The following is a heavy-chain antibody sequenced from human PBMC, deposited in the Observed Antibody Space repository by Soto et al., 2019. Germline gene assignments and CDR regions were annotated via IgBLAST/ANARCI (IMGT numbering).Heavy chain of an antibody. CDR1: GYTFTSYG. J-gene: IGHJ4*02. V-gene: IGHV1-18*01. CDR2: ISAYNGNT. D-gene: IGHD2-2*01. Sequence: ASVKVSCKASGYTFTSYGISWVRQAPGQGLEWMGWISAYNGNTNYAQKLQGRVTMTTDTSTSTAYMELRSPRSDDTAVYYCARDSIVPDAFDYWGQGTLVTVSS. CDR3: ARDSIVPDAFDY.